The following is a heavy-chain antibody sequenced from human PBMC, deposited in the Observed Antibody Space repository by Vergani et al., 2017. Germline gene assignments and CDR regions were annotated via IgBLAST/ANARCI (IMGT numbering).Heavy chain of an antibody. CDR1: GYSFTSYW. D-gene: IGHD6-13*01. J-gene: IGHJ3*02. V-gene: IGHV5-51*01. CDR3: ARQVAADSLNDAFDI. Sequence: EVQLVQSGAEVKKPGESLKISCKGSGYSFTSYWIGWVRQMPGKGLEWMGVIYPGDSDTRYSPSFQGQVTISADKSISTAYLQWSSLKASDTAMYYCARQVAADSLNDAFDIWGQGTMVTVSS. CDR2: IYPGDSDT.